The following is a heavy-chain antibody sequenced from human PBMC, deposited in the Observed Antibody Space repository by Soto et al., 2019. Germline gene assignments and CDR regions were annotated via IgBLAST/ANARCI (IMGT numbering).Heavy chain of an antibody. CDR3: ATQGFYRMGV. V-gene: IGHV4-4*02. J-gene: IGHJ6*02. CDR2: IHHSGAT. CDR1: GDSITGDEW. Sequence: SETLSLTCAVSGDSITGDEWWSWVRQPPGKGLEWIGEIHHSGATNYNPSLKSRVTISIDKSRNQFSLKLNSVTAADTAMFYCATQGFYRMGVWGRGTTVTVSS.